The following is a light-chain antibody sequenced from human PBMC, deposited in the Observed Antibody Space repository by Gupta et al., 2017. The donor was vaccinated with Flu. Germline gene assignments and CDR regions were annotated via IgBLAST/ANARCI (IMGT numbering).Light chain of an antibody. Sequence: QSALTQPASVSGSPGQSVTISCTGTSSDVGSYNLVSWYQHHPGKAPKLMIYYGNKRPSGVSPRCSCATKYDTASPITYARHDEDDADDYCCSSEADNIFLWVFGGGTKLTVL. CDR1: SSDVGSYNL. V-gene: IGLV2-23*01. J-gene: IGLJ3*02. CDR3: CSSEADNIFLWV. CDR2: YGN.